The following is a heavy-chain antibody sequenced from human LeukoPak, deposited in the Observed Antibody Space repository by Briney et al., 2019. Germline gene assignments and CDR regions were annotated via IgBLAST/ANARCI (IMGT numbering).Heavy chain of an antibody. J-gene: IGHJ4*02. D-gene: IGHD3-22*01. CDR3: ARTYHYDSSGYKLDY. V-gene: IGHV5-51*01. CDR2: IYPDDSDT. CDR1: GYSFITYW. Sequence: GESLKISCKGSGYSFITYWIGWVRQMPGKGLEWMGIIYPDDSDTRYIPSFQGQVSISADKSISTAYPQWSSLKASDTSIYYCARTYHYDSSGYKLDYWGLGTLVTVSS.